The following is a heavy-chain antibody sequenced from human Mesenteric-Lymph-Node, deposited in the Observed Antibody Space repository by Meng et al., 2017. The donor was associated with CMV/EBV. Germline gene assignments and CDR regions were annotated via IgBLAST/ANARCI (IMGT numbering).Heavy chain of an antibody. CDR2: ISSSSSYI. D-gene: IGHD6-19*01. J-gene: IGHJ6*02. Sequence: GGSLRLSCAASGFTFSSYSMNWVRQAPGKGLEWVSSISSSSSYIYYADSVKGRFTISRDNAKNSLYLQMNSLRAEDTAVYYCARVRSSSGWYAIPTTRPYGMDVWGQGTTVTVSS. CDR1: GFTFSSYS. CDR3: ARVRSSSGWYAIPTTRPYGMDV. V-gene: IGHV3-21*01.